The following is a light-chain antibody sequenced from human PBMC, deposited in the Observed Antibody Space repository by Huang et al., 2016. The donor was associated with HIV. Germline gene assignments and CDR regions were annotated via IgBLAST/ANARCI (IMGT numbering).Light chain of an antibody. CDR3: QQYYTYPLT. J-gene: IGKJ5*01. V-gene: IGKV1-8*01. CDR1: QGVGTY. CDR2: AAS. Sequence: AIQMTQSPSSLSASTGDRVTITCRASQGVGTYLAWFQQKPGKAPKLLIYAASTLQSGVPSRFSGSGSGTDFTFTISRLQSEDFATYYCQQYYTYPLTFAQGTRLETK.